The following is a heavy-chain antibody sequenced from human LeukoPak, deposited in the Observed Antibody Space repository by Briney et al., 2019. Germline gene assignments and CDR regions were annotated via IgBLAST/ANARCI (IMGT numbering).Heavy chain of an antibody. CDR2: IRSQPYGGTT. CDR1: GFTLGDYS. V-gene: IGHV3-49*03. CDR3: SRRGFLTSPGSYDYYYYYMDV. Sequence: GGSLRLSCTSSGFTLGDYSMSWFRQAPGKGLEWVGFIRSQPYGGTTEYAASVKGRFTISRDDSKNIAYLQMHSLKTEDTAVYYCSRRGFLTSPGSYDYYYYYMDVWGKGTTVTVSS. D-gene: IGHD3-9*01. J-gene: IGHJ6*03.